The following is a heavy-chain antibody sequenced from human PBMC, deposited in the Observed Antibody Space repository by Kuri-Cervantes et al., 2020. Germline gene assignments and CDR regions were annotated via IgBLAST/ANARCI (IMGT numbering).Heavy chain of an antibody. J-gene: IGHJ6*03. CDR3: ARGGAWSSSWYYYYYYMDV. D-gene: IGHD6-13*01. CDR2: ISAYKGDT. Sequence: ASVKVSCKTSGYSFSNYGINWVRQAPGQGLEWMAWISAYKGDTKYAPKFQDRVTMTTDTSTSTAYMELRSLSSVTAADTAVYYCARGGAWSSSWYYYYYYMDVWGKGTTVTVSS. CDR1: GYSFSNYG. V-gene: IGHV1-18*01.